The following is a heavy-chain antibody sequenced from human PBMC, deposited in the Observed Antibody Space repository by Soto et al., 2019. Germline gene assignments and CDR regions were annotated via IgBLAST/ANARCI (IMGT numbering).Heavy chain of an antibody. V-gene: IGHV1-46*01. J-gene: IGHJ4*02. D-gene: IGHD3-22*01. CDR1: GYTFTSYY. CDR3: ARGLIYDSSGYYFDY. Sequence: GASVKVSCKASGYTFTSYYMHWVRQAPGQGLEWMGIINPSGCSTRYAQKFQGRVAMTRDTSTSTVYMELSSLRSEDTAVYYCARGLIYDSSGYYFDYWGQGTLVTVSS. CDR2: INPSGCST.